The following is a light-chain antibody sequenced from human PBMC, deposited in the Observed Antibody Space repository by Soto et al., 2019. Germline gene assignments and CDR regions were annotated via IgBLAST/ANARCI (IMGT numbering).Light chain of an antibody. CDR2: GAS. V-gene: IGKV3-20*01. J-gene: IGKJ3*01. CDR3: QQHGSSPLT. CDR1: QSVSSNY. Sequence: EIVLTQSPGTLSLSPGERANISCRASQSVSSNYLAWYQQKPGQAPRLLIYGASSRATGIPDRFSGSGSGTDFTLTISRLEPEDFAVYYCQQHGSSPLTFGPGTKVDIK.